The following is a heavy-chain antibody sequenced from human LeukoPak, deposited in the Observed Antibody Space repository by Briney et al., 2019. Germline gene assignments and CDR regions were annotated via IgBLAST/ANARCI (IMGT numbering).Heavy chain of an antibody. V-gene: IGHV3-53*01. J-gene: IGHJ4*02. CDR3: ARVAFRSSSYISGIDY. Sequence: PGGSLRLSCAASGLTVTSNYMSWVRQAPGKRLEWVSVIYSGGSTYYADSVKGRFTISRDNSKNTLYLQMNNLRAEDTAVYYCARVAFRSSSYISGIDYWGQGTLVTVSS. CDR2: IYSGGST. D-gene: IGHD1-20*01. CDR1: GLTVTSNY.